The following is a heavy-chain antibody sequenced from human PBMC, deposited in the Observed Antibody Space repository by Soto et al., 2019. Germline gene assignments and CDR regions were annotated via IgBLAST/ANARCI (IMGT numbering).Heavy chain of an antibody. Sequence: ASVKVSCKTSGYTFNTYAITWVRQVPGQGLEWMGWISGYNGKTEYAQTHQGRVTVTTDTSTSTAFMELRGLRSDDTAVYYCARDFYSDGSGPSDYWGQGTPVTVSS. CDR2: ISGYNGKT. CDR1: GYTFNTYA. J-gene: IGHJ4*02. D-gene: IGHD6-19*01. CDR3: ARDFYSDGSGPSDY. V-gene: IGHV1-18*04.